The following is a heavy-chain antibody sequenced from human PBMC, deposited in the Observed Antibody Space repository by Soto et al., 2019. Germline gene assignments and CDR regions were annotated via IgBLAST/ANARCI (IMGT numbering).Heavy chain of an antibody. CDR3: ARDLKSGATYGYGMDV. Sequence: EVQLVESGGGLVQPGGSLRLSCAASGFTFSSYSMNWVRQAPGKGLEWISYISSGSGTIYYADSVKGRFTIARDNAKNARCLQMNSLRDEDTAVYYCARDLKSGATYGYGMDVWGQGTTVTVSS. CDR1: GFTFSSYS. V-gene: IGHV3-48*02. D-gene: IGHD3-10*01. CDR2: ISSGSGTI. J-gene: IGHJ6*02.